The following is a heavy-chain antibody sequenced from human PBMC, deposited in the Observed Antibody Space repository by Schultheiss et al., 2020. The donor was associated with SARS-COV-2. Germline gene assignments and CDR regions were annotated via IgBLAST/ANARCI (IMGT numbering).Heavy chain of an antibody. CDR2: IKQDGSEK. V-gene: IGHV3-7*03. CDR1: GFTFSSYW. J-gene: IGHJ4*02. Sequence: GESLKISCAASGFTFSSYWMSWVRQAPGKGLEWVANIKQDGSEKYYVDSVKGRFTISRDNAKNSLYLQINSLRAEDTAVYYCARDSARATDYWGQGTLVTVSS. CDR3: ARDSARATDY. D-gene: IGHD3-10*01.